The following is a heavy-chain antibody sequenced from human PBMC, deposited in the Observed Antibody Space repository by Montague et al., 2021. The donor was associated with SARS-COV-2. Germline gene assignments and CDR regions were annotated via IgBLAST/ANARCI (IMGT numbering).Heavy chain of an antibody. D-gene: IGHD6-13*01. CDR3: ARDRRSWFPPYYYGMDV. J-gene: IGHJ6*02. Sequence: SETLSLTCAVSGGSISSSNWWSWVRQPPGKGLAWIGGIYHSGSTNYNPSLKSRVTISVDKSKNQFSLKLSSVTAADTAVYYCARDRRSWFPPYYYGMDVWGQGTTVTVSS. CDR1: GGSISSSNW. CDR2: IYHSGST. V-gene: IGHV4-4*02.